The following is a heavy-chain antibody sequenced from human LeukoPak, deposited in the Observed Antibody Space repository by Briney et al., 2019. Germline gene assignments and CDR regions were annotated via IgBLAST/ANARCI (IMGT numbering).Heavy chain of an antibody. CDR2: ISSSSSYI. CDR3: ARAPGYCSGGSCYDH. V-gene: IGHV3-21*01. Sequence: GGSLRLSCAASGFTFSSYSMNWVRQAPGKGLEWVSSISSSSSYIYYADSVKGRFTISRDNAKNSLYLQMNSLRAEDTAVYYCARAPGYCSGGSCYDHWGQGTLVTVSS. CDR1: GFTFSSYS. J-gene: IGHJ4*02. D-gene: IGHD2-15*01.